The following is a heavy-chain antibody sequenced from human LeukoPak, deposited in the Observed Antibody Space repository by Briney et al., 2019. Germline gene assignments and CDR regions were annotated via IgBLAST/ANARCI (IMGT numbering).Heavy chain of an antibody. CDR1: GYTFTGYY. CDR2: INPDGGGT. D-gene: IGHD3-9*01. Sequence: ASVKVSCKASGYTFTGYYMHWVRQAPGQGLEWMGWINPDGGGTDYAQKFQGRVTMTRDTSISTAYTEVTRLRSDDTAVYYCARGYYDILTGYYAGGSYHYYYMDVWGKGTTVTVSS. CDR3: ARGYYDILTGYYAGGSYHYYYMDV. V-gene: IGHV1-2*02. J-gene: IGHJ6*03.